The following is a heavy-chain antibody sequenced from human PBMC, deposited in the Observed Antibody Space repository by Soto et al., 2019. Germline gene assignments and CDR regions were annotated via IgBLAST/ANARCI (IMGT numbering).Heavy chain of an antibody. D-gene: IGHD3-16*02. V-gene: IGHV1-18*01. CDR3: ARDRDYVWGSYRHTSDY. J-gene: IGHJ4*02. CDR1: GYTFTSYG. CDR2: ISAYNGDT. Sequence: QVQLVQSGAEVKKPGASVKVSCKASGYTFTSYGITWVRQAPGQGLEWMGWISAYNGDTNYAQKLQSRVTMTTDASTSTAYMDLRSLGSDDTALYYCARDRDYVWGSYRHTSDYWGQGTLLTVSS.